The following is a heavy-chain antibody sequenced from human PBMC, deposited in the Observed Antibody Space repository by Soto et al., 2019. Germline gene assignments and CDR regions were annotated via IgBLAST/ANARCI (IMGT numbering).Heavy chain of an antibody. CDR1: GGTFSSYT. CDR2: IIPILGIA. J-gene: IGHJ2*01. CDR3: ARVVTVVKSFHYWYFDL. V-gene: IGHV1-69*02. D-gene: IGHD2-15*01. Sequence: SVKVSCKASGGTFSSYTISWVRQAPGQGLEWMGRIIPILGIANYAQKFQGRVTITADKSTSTAYMELSSLRSEDTAVYYCARVVTVVKSFHYWYFDLWGRGTLVTVSS.